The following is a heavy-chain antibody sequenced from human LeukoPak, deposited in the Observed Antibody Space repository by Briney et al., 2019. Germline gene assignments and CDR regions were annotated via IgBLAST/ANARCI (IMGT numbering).Heavy chain of an antibody. V-gene: IGHV3-23*01. CDR2: ISGSGGST. CDR3: AKAYSSGWYYFDY. D-gene: IGHD6-19*01. CDR1: GFTFSSYA. Sequence: TGGSLRLSCAASGFTFSSYAMSWVRQAPGKGLEWVSAISGSGGSTYYADSVKGRFTISRDNSKNTLYLQMNSLRAKDTAVYYCAKAYSSGWYYFDYWGQGTLVTVSS. J-gene: IGHJ4*02.